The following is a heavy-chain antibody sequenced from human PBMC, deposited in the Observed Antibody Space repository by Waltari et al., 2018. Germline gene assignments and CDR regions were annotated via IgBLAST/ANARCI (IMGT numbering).Heavy chain of an antibody. Sequence: QVQLVQSGAEVKQPGASVWVSCKASGYSFTGYYMHWVRQAPGQGLEWMGWINPYRGGTNYAQNFQGRVTMTRDMSITTAYMELTRLRSDDTAVYYCASSYDSSGLSGFDYWGQGTLVTVSS. CDR1: GYSFTGYY. CDR3: ASSYDSSGLSGFDY. V-gene: IGHV1-2*02. J-gene: IGHJ4*02. CDR2: INPYRGGT. D-gene: IGHD3-22*01.